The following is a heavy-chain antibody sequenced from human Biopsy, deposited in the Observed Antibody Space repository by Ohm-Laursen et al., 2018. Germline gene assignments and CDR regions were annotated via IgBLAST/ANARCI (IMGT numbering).Heavy chain of an antibody. D-gene: IGHD3-9*01. CDR1: GYTFAGYY. CDR2: INPNSGNA. J-gene: IGHJ6*02. V-gene: IGHV1-2*02. CDR3: ARVPAYPSIDGYYGLDL. Sequence: VKVSCKASGYTFAGYYLHWVRQAPGHGLEWMGWINPNSGNANYAQSLQGRLTVTRDTSISTAYMELTSLTFDDTAIYYCARVPAYPSIDGYYGLDLWGQGTTVIVSS.